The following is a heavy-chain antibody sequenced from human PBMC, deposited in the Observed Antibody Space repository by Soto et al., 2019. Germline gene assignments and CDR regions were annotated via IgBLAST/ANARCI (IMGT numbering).Heavy chain of an antibody. D-gene: IGHD6-19*01. CDR2: IIPILGIA. CDR1: GGTFSSYT. V-gene: IGHV1-69*02. CDR3: ARAVAGNLGNAFDI. J-gene: IGHJ3*02. Sequence: ASVKVSCKASGGTFSSYTISWVRQAPGQGLEWMGRIIPILGIANYAQKFQGRVTITADKSTSTAYMELSSLRSEDTAVYYCARAVAGNLGNAFDIWGQGTMVTVSS.